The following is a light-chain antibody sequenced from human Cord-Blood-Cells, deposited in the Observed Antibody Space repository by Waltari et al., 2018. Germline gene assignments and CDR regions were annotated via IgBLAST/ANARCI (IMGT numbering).Light chain of an antibody. Sequence: DIVMNQSPLSLPVTPGEPAYISCRSSQSPLHSNGYNYLDWYLQKPGQSPQLLIYLGSNRASGVPDRFSGSGSGTDFTLKISRVEAEDVGVYYCMQALQTPYTFGQGTKLEIK. CDR1: QSPLHSNGYNY. CDR2: LGS. CDR3: MQALQTPYT. V-gene: IGKV2-28*01. J-gene: IGKJ2*01.